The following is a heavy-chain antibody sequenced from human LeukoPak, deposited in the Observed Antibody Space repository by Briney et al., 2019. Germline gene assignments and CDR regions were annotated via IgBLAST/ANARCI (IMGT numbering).Heavy chain of an antibody. CDR2: ISGSDGST. CDR1: GFIFNNFA. V-gene: IGHV3-23*01. Sequence: GGSLRLPCAASGFIFNNFAMSWVRQAPGKGLEWVSGISGSDGSTYYADSVKGRFTISRDNSKNTLYLQMNGLRAEDTAVYYCAKETDYGDYLNWFDPWGQGTLVTVSS. D-gene: IGHD4-17*01. J-gene: IGHJ5*02. CDR3: AKETDYGDYLNWFDP.